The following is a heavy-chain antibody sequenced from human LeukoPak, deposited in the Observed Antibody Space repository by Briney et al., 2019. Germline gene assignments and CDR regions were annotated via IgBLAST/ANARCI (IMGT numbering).Heavy chain of an antibody. J-gene: IGHJ3*02. CDR1: GGSISSYY. CDR2: IYTSGST. D-gene: IGHD3-22*01. Sequence: MSSETLSLTCTVSGGSISSYYWSWIRQPPGKGLEWIGYIYTSGSTNYNPSLKSRVTISVDTSKYQFSLKLSSVTAADTAVYYCARTVGHDSSGYYWLFGAFDIWGQGTMVTVSS. V-gene: IGHV4-4*09. CDR3: ARTVGHDSSGYYWLFGAFDI.